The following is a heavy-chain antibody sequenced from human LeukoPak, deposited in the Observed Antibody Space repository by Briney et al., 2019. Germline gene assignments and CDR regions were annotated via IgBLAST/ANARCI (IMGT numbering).Heavy chain of an antibody. J-gene: IGHJ4*02. V-gene: IGHV3-48*02. CDR3: ARAAASYDILTGYQTSYYFDY. Sequence: GGSLRLSCAASGFTFSRYSMNWVRQAPGKGLEWVSYISSSSSTIYYADSVKGRFTISRDNAKNSLYLQMNSLRDEDTAVYYCARAAASYDILTGYQTSYYFDYWGQGTLVTVSS. CDR2: ISSSSSTI. D-gene: IGHD3-9*01. CDR1: GFTFSRYS.